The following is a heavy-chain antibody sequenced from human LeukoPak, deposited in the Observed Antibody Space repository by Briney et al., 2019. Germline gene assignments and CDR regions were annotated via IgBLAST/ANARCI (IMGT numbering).Heavy chain of an antibody. CDR1: GGSISSYY. CDR2: IYTSGST. Sequence: PSETLSLTCTVSGGSISSYYWSWIRQPAGKGLEWIGRIYTSGSTNYNPSLKSRVTMSVDTSSNQFSLKLSSVTAADTAVYYCVREMWSAAATTYDWFDPWGQGTLVTVSS. CDR3: VREMWSAAATTYDWFDP. D-gene: IGHD6-13*01. V-gene: IGHV4-4*07. J-gene: IGHJ5*02.